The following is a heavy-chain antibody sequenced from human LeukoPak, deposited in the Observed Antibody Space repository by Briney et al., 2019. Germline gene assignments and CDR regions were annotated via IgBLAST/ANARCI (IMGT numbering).Heavy chain of an antibody. J-gene: IGHJ4*02. Sequence: SETLSLTCTVSGGSISSSSYYWGWIRQPPGKGLEWIGSIYYSGSIYYNPSLKSRVTISVDTSKNQFSLKLSSVTAADTAVYYCARVAVAVKNFDYWGPGILVIVSS. CDR3: ARVAVAVKNFDY. D-gene: IGHD6-19*01. V-gene: IGHV4-39*07. CDR1: GGSISSSSYY. CDR2: IYYSGSI.